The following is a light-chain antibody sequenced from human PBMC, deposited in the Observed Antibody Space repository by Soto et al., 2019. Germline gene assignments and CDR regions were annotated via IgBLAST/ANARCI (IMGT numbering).Light chain of an antibody. CDR3: QQYNTYSFT. J-gene: IGKJ3*01. CDR1: QNINNW. Sequence: DIQMTQSASTLSASVGDRVTITCRASQNINNWLAWYQQKPGKAPKLLIYKASTLESGVPSRFSGSGFGTEFTLTISSLQPDDFATYYCQQYNTYSFTFGPGAKVDIK. V-gene: IGKV1-5*03. CDR2: KAS.